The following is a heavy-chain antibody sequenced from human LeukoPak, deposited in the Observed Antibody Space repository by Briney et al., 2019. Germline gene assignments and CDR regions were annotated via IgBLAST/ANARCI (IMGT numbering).Heavy chain of an antibody. D-gene: IGHD1-14*01. J-gene: IGHJ5*02. V-gene: IGHV6-1*01. Sequence: SQTLSLTCAISGDSVSNNRAAWNWIRQSPSRGLEWLGRTYYKSRWDNDYAASVKSRITISPDTSKNQSSLQLNFVTPEDTAVYYCTRDATRTGWFDPWGQGTLVTVSS. CDR1: GDSVSNNRAA. CDR2: TYYKSRWDN. CDR3: TRDATRTGWFDP.